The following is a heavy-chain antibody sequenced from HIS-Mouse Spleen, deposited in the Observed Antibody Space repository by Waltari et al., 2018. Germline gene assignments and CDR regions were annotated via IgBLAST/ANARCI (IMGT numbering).Heavy chain of an antibody. CDR3: ASGPLGPDAFDI. CDR2: INHSGSA. Sequence: QVQLQQRGAGLLKPSETLSLTCAVYGGSFSGYYWSWSRQPPGKGLEWIGEINHSGSAHCNPSLKRRVTISVDTSKNQFSLKLSSVTAADTAVYYCASGPLGPDAFDIWGQGTMVTVSS. CDR1: GGSFSGYY. V-gene: IGHV4-34*01. J-gene: IGHJ3*02.